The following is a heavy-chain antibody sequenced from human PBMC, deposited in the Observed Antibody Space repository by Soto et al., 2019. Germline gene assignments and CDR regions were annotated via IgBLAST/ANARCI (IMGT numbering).Heavy chain of an antibody. CDR3: ARDGGHTAMASKDLGEVYYYYGMDV. D-gene: IGHD5-18*01. CDR1: GFTFSSYA. J-gene: IGHJ6*02. CDR2: ISYDGSNK. V-gene: IGHV3-30-3*01. Sequence: PGGSLRLSCAASGFTFSSYAMHWVRQAPGKGLEWVAVISYDGSNKYYADSVKGRFTISRDNSKNTLYLQMNSLRAEDTAVYYCARDGGHTAMASKDLGEVYYYYGMDVWGQGTTVTVSS.